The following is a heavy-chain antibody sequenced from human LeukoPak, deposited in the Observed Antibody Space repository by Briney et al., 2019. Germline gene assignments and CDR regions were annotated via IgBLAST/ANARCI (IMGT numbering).Heavy chain of an antibody. Sequence: ASVKVSCKASGSTVTDYDMHWVRQAPGQGLEWMGWINPNSGGTNFAQKFQGRVAMTRDTSISTAYMELGSLRSDDAAVYYCARARWQLVTYFDSWGQGTLVTVSS. CDR1: GSTVTDYD. CDR3: ARARWQLVTYFDS. V-gene: IGHV1-2*02. CDR2: INPNSGGT. J-gene: IGHJ4*02. D-gene: IGHD6-6*01.